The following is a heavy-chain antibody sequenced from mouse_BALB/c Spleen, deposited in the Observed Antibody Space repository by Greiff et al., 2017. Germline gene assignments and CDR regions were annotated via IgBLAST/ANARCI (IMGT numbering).Heavy chain of an antibody. CDR3: ASRDYGSSLSWFAY. D-gene: IGHD1-1*01. CDR1: GFAFSSYD. J-gene: IGHJ3*01. Sequence: EVQLVESGGGLVKPGGSLKLSCAASGFAFSSYDMSWVRQTPEQRLEWVAYISSGGGSTYYPDTVKGRFTISRDNAKNTLYLQMSSLTSEDTAMYYCASRDYGSSLSWFAYWGQGTLVTVSA. CDR2: ISSGGGST. V-gene: IGHV5-12-1*01.